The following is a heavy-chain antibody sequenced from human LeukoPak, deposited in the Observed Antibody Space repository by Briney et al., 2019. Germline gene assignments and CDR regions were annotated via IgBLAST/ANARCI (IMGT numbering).Heavy chain of an antibody. CDR1: GGSFSSDA. CDR2: IIPIYGAT. D-gene: IGHD2-21*02. V-gene: IGHV1-69*05. Sequence: SVKVSCKASGGSFSSDAISWVRQVPGQGLEWVGQIIPIYGATNYAQKFQDRVTITTVDSPSTAHMELSSLRPDDTAVYYCAREARICENTDCYPAFDIWGQGTTVIVSS. J-gene: IGHJ3*02. CDR3: AREARICENTDCYPAFDI.